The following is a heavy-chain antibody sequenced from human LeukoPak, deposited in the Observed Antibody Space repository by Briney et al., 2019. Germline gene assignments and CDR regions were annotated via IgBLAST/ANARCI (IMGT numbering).Heavy chain of an antibody. V-gene: IGHV3-30-3*01. Sequence: PGGSLRLSCAASGFTFSSYAMHWVRQAPGKGLEWVTVISYDGSNKYYADSVKGRFTISRDNSKNTLYLQMNSLRAEDTAVYYCARSPTSTTTYYFDYWGQGTLVTVSS. J-gene: IGHJ4*02. CDR1: GFTFSSYA. CDR3: ARSPTSTTTYYFDY. CDR2: ISYDGSNK. D-gene: IGHD1-1*01.